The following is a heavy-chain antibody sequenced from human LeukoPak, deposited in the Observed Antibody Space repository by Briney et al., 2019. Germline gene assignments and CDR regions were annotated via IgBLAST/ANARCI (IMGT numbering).Heavy chain of an antibody. Sequence: GGSLRLSCAASGFTFNSYAMSWVRQAPGKGLEWVSAISGSGGSTYYADSVKGRFTISRDNSKNTLYLQMNSLRAEDTAVYYCAKAHRTSITIFGVVILPSDYWGQGTLVTVSS. CDR1: GFTFNSYA. V-gene: IGHV3-23*01. J-gene: IGHJ4*02. CDR3: AKAHRTSITIFGVVILPSDY. D-gene: IGHD3-3*01. CDR2: ISGSGGST.